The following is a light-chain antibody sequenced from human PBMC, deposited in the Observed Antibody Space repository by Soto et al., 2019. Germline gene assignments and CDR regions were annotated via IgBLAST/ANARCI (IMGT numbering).Light chain of an antibody. J-gene: IGLJ2*01. V-gene: IGLV1-47*01. CDR3: ATWDDSLSGVV. CDR1: SSNIGNNN. CDR2: RNN. Sequence: QSVLTQPPSASGTPGQRVTLSCSGSSSNIGNNNVYWYQQLPGTAPKLLIHRNNQRPSGVPDRISGSRSGTSASLAISGLRSEDEADHYCATWDDSLSGVVFGGGTKLTVL.